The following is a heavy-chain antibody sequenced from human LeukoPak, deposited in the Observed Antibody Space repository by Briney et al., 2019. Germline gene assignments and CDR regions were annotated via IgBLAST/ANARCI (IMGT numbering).Heavy chain of an antibody. CDR2: IYYSGST. CDR3: ARVVYGDSSKDFDY. J-gene: IGHJ4*02. CDR1: GGSVSSSY. Sequence: SETLSLTCTVSGGSVSSSYWSWIRQPPGKGLEWIAYIYYSGSTNYNPSLKSRVIISADTSKNQFSLKLNSVTAADTAVYYCARVVYGDSSKDFDYWGQGTLVTVSS. D-gene: IGHD4-17*01. V-gene: IGHV4-59*02.